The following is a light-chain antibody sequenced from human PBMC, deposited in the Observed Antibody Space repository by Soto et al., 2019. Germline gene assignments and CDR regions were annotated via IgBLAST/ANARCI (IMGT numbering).Light chain of an antibody. Sequence: DIQMTQSPSSLSASVGDRVTITCRASQDISNYLAWYQQKPGEAPKLLIYATSTLQSGVPSRFSGSTSGTAFTLTISSLQPEDVATYSCQTYNYAPWTFGPGTKVDIK. CDR2: ATS. V-gene: IGKV1-27*01. CDR1: QDISNY. CDR3: QTYNYAPWT. J-gene: IGKJ1*01.